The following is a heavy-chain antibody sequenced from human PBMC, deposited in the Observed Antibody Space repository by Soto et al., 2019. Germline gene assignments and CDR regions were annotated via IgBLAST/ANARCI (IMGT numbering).Heavy chain of an antibody. CDR2: ISWNSGNI. V-gene: IGHV3-9*01. D-gene: IGHD5-18*01. J-gene: IGHJ4*02. Sequence: DVQLEESGGALVQPGRSLRLSCAASGFTFDDYAMHWVRQVLGKGLEWVSSISWNSGNIGYADSVKGRFTTPRDNAKNSLYLQMNSLRPEDTALYYCVRSKGGYSYGTPFDYWGQGTLVTVSS. CDR1: GFTFDDYA. CDR3: VRSKGGYSYGTPFDY.